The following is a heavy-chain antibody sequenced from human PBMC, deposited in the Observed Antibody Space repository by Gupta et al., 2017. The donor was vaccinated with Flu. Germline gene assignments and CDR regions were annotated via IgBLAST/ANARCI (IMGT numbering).Heavy chain of an antibody. CDR2: IIPILGIA. J-gene: IGHJ6*02. D-gene: IGHD4-23*01. CDR3: ARCLQAVGYYYYGMDV. CDR1: GGTFTSYT. V-gene: IGHV1-69*02. Sequence: QVQLVQSGAEVKKPGSSVKVSCNASGGTFTSYTISGVRQAPGQGLEWMGRIIPILGIANYAQKFQGRVTITADKSTSTAYMELSSLRSEDTAVYYCARCLQAVGYYYYGMDVWGQGTTVTVSS.